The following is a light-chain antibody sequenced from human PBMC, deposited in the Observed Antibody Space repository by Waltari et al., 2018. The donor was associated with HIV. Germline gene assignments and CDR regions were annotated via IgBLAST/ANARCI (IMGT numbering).Light chain of an antibody. J-gene: IGLJ2*01. CDR2: AVI. Sequence: QSALTQPPSASGSPGQSVTLSCTGTSSDVGGYNYVSWHQQHPGKAPKLMIYAVITTPSGVPDRFSGSKSGNAASLTVSGLQPEDEADYYCSSHAGSKVVFGGGTRLTVL. CDR1: SSDVGGYNY. V-gene: IGLV2-8*01. CDR3: SSHAGSKVV.